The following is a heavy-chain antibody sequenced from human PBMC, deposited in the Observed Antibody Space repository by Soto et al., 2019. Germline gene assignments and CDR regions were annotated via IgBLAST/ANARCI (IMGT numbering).Heavy chain of an antibody. V-gene: IGHV1-18*04. Sequence: ASVKVSCKASTETFNNYGIAWVRQAPGQGLEWMGWISAYNGNTNYAQKLQGRVTMTTDTSTSTAYMELRSLRSDDTAVYYCARGRGGDSSSWYNWFDPWGQGTLVTVSS. J-gene: IGHJ5*02. D-gene: IGHD6-13*01. CDR2: ISAYNGNT. CDR1: TETFNNYG. CDR3: ARGRGGDSSSWYNWFDP.